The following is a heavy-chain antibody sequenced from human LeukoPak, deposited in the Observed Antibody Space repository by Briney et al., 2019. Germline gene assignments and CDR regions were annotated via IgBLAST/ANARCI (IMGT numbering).Heavy chain of an antibody. V-gene: IGHV1-24*01. J-gene: IGHJ5*02. CDR1: GYTLTELS. CDR2: FDPENGEA. Sequence: ASVKVSCKVSGYTLTELSMHWVRQAPGKGLEWMGGFDPENGEAIYAQKFQGRVTMTEDTSTDTVYMELNSLKSEDTAVYYCAARLVYDRLNHSGHGTQVTV. D-gene: IGHD2-8*01. CDR3: AARLVYDRLNH.